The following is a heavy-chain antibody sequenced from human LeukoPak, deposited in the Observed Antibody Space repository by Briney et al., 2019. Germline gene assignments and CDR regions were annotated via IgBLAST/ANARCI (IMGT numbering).Heavy chain of an antibody. CDR1: GFNLSSFW. CDR2: INTDGSAT. V-gene: IGHV3-74*01. Sequence: PGGSLSLSCAVSGFNLSSFWIHCVRQAPGKGLVCVSLINTDGSATTYGHSAKGRFTVSRDNDKNTLFLDMNTLRVEDTAVYYCARGTAATAGIDYWGQGTLVTVSS. D-gene: IGHD6-13*01. J-gene: IGHJ4*02. CDR3: ARGTAATAGIDY.